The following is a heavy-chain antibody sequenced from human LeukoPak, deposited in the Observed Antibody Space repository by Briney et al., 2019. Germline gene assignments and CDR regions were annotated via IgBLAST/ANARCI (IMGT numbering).Heavy chain of an antibody. D-gene: IGHD3-16*01. CDR3: ATYKYDYVWGNQHFDY. CDR2: INYRGST. Sequence: SETLSLTCTVSNASISSNTYYRAWIRQLPGKGLEYIGSINYRGSTYYNPSLKSRVTLSVDTSKNQFSLKLNSVTAADTAVYYCATYKYDYVWGNQHFDYWGQGTLVAVSS. CDR1: NASISSNTYY. V-gene: IGHV4-39*07. J-gene: IGHJ4*02.